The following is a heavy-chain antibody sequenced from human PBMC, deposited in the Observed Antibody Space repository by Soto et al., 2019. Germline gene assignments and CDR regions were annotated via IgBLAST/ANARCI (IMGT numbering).Heavy chain of an antibody. V-gene: IGHV3-74*01. CDR2: IKGDGSST. CDR3: ARGKTNVYAVDG. CDR1: GFTFSSYW. J-gene: IGHJ6*02. Sequence: EVQLVESGGDLVQPGGSLRLSCAASGFTFSSYWMHWVRQAPGKELVWVSRIKGDGSSTNSADSLQGRFTISRDNAKSTLYLQINSLRAEDTAVYYCARGKTNVYAVDGWGQGTGVTVS.